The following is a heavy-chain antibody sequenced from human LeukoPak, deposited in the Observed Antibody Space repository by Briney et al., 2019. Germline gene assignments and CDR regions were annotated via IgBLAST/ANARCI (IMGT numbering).Heavy chain of an antibody. J-gene: IGHJ4*02. CDR2: MNPNNGNT. Sequence: ASVKVSCKASVYTFSSYDINWVRQATGQGLEWVGWMNPNNGNTGYAQKFQGRVTMTRNTSISTAYMELSSLTSEDTAVYYCARRVAGVDCWGQGTLVTVSS. D-gene: IGHD6-19*01. CDR1: VYTFSSYD. CDR3: ARRVAGVDC. V-gene: IGHV1-8*01.